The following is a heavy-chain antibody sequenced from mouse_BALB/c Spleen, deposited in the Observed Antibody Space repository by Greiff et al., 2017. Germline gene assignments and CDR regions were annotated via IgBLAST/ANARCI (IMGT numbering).Heavy chain of an antibody. V-gene: IGHV1-7*01. J-gene: IGHJ2*01. CDR1: GYTFTSYW. CDR2: INPSTGYT. D-gene: IGHD4-1*01. Sequence: HVQLQQSGAELAKPGASVKMSCKASGYTFTSYWMHWVKQRPGQGLEWIGYINPSTGYTEYNQKFKDKATLTADKSSSTAYMQLSSLTSEDSAVYYCARSTGPHYFDYWGQGTTLTVSS. CDR3: ARSTGPHYFDY.